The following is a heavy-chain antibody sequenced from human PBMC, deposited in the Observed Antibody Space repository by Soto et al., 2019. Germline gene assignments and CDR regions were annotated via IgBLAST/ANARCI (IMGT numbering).Heavy chain of an antibody. CDR3: AKDTAGDDVSAGLNYYFDY. J-gene: IGHJ4*02. CDR2: ISGSGGST. CDR1: GFTFSSYA. Sequence: EVQLLESGGGLVQPGGSLRLSCAASGFTFSSYAMSWVRQAPGKGLEWVSAISGSGGSTYYADSVKGRFTISRDNSKNTLYLHMNSLRADDTAVYYCAKDTAGDDVSAGLNYYFDYWGQGTLVTVSS. D-gene: IGHD4-17*01. V-gene: IGHV3-23*01.